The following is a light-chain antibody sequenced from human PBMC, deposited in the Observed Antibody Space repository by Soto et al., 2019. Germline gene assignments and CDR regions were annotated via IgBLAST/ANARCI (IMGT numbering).Light chain of an antibody. V-gene: IGLV2-11*01. J-gene: IGLJ2*01. CDR2: DVS. CDR3: CSHAGSYVV. Sequence: QSVLTQPRSVSGSPGQSVTISCTGTSSDVGGSNYVSWYQQYPGKAPKLIISDVSKRPSGVPDRFSGSKSGDTASLTISGLQGEDEADYYCCSHAGSYVVFGGGTKLTVL. CDR1: SSDVGGSNY.